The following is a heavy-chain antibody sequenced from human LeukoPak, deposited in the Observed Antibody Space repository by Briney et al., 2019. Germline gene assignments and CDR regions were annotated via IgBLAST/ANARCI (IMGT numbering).Heavy chain of an antibody. CDR1: GFTFSSYW. Sequence: GGSLRLSCAASGFTFSSYWMHWVRQAPGKGLVLVSRINSDGSSTSYADSVKGRFTISRDNAKNTLYLQMNSLRAEDTAVYYCARDRSGYSYDAFDIWGQGTMVTVSS. CDR3: ARDRSGYSYDAFDI. CDR2: INSDGSST. D-gene: IGHD3-3*01. J-gene: IGHJ3*02. V-gene: IGHV3-74*01.